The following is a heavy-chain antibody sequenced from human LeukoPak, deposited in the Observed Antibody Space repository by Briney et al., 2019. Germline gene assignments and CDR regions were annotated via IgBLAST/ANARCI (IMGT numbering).Heavy chain of an antibody. V-gene: IGHV3-74*01. CDR3: SREGLGYSYGY. J-gene: IGHJ4*02. CDR2: IHTDGSST. D-gene: IGHD5-18*01. CDR1: GFTFSRYW. Sequence: PGGSLRLSCAASGFTFSRYWMHWVRQAPWKRLVWVSRIHTDGSSTYYAGSVKGRFTISRDNAKNTLYLQMNNLRAEDTAVYYCSREGLGYSYGYWGQGTLVAVSS.